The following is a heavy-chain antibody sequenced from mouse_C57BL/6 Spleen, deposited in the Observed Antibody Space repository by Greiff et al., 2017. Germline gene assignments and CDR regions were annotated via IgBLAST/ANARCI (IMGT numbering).Heavy chain of an antibody. D-gene: IGHD1-1*01. CDR2: INPNHGGT. CDR1: GYTFTDYY. Sequence: EVQLQQSGPELVKPGASVKISCKASGYTFTDYYMNWVKQSHGKSLEWIGDINPNHGGTSYNQKFKGKATLTVYKSSSTADMELRSQTSEDSAVYYCARMMVVGYWGQGTTLTVSS. CDR3: ARMMVVGY. V-gene: IGHV1-26*01. J-gene: IGHJ2*01.